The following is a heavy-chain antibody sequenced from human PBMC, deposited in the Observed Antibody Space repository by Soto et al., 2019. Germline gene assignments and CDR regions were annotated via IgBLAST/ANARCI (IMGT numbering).Heavy chain of an antibody. CDR2: IIPIFGTA. D-gene: IGHD3-22*01. J-gene: IGHJ4*02. Sequence: SVKVSCKASGGTFSSYAISWVRQAPGQGLEWMGGIIPIFGTANYAQKFQGRVTITADEYTRTAYMELSRLKSDDTAVYYCARQFDYGTSGYYYAYWGQGTQVTVSS. V-gene: IGHV1-69*13. CDR1: GGTFSSYA. CDR3: ARQFDYGTSGYYYAY.